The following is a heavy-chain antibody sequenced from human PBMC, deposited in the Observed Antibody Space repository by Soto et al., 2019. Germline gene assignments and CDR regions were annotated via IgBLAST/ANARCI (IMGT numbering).Heavy chain of an antibody. Sequence: QVQLQESGPGLVKPSQTLSLTCTVSGGSISSGGYYWSWIRQHPGKGLEWIGYIYYSGSTYYNPSLKSRVTISVDTSKNQFSLKLSSVTAADTAVYYCARGGWGSRCSGGSCGRAYYMDVWGKGTTVTVSS. CDR2: IYYSGST. D-gene: IGHD2-15*01. J-gene: IGHJ6*03. CDR1: GGSISSGGYY. V-gene: IGHV4-31*03. CDR3: ARGGWGSRCSGGSCGRAYYMDV.